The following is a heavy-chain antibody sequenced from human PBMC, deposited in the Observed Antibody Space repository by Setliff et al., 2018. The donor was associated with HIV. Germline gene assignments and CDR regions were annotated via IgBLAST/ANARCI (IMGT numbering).Heavy chain of an antibody. J-gene: IGHJ4*02. CDR1: GGSVTSYL. Sequence: SETLSLTCSISGGSVTSYLWHWIRQHPGKGLEWIGYIYYSGSTYYNPSLKSRLTIFVDTSKNQFSLKVTSVTAADTAVYYCARTYDSGGYSFGFWGQGILVTVSS. V-gene: IGHV4-59*06. CDR3: ARTYDSGGYSFGF. CDR2: IYYSGST. D-gene: IGHD3-22*01.